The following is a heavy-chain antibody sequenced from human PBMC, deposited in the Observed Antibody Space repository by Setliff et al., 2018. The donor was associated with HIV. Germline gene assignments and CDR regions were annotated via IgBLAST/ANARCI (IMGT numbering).Heavy chain of an antibody. CDR2: MNPNSGVS. CDR3: ARGKGVGGAIITGGLDV. V-gene: IGHV1-8*01. CDR1: GHTFTNYD. D-gene: IGHD3-10*01. J-gene: IGHJ6*02. Sequence: GASVKVSCKPPGHTFTNYDIHWMRRAPGQGLEWMGWMNPNSGVSGYALKFHDRVTMTRDTSITTLYMELSSLTSEDTAVYYCARGKGVGGAIITGGLDVWGQGTTVTVSS.